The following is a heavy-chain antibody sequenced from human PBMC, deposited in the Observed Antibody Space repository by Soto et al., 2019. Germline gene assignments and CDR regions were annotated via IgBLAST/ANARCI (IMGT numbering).Heavy chain of an antibody. Sequence: PSETLSLTCTVSGGSISSGGYYWSWIRQHPGKGLEWIGYIYYSGSTYYNPSLKSRVTISVDTSKNQFSLKLSSVTAADTAVYYCARDKVPAATPYYYGMDVWGQGTTVTVSS. D-gene: IGHD2-2*01. CDR2: IYYSGST. CDR1: GGSISSGGYY. CDR3: ARDKVPAATPYYYGMDV. V-gene: IGHV4-31*03. J-gene: IGHJ6*02.